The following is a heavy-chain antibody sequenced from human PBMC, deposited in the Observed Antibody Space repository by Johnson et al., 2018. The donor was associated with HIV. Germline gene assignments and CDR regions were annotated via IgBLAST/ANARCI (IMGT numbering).Heavy chain of an antibody. V-gene: IGHV3-20*04. D-gene: IGHD6-13*01. CDR3: ARDLAYNSRWTGAFDI. CDR1: GFTFDDYG. Sequence: VQLVESGGGVVRPGGSLRLSCSASGFTFDDYGMSWVRQAPGKGLEWVSAINWNGGSTGYADSVKGRFTISRDNAKNSLYLQMNNLRAEDTAVYYCARDLAYNSRWTGAFDIWGQGTMVTVSS. CDR2: INWNGGST. J-gene: IGHJ3*02.